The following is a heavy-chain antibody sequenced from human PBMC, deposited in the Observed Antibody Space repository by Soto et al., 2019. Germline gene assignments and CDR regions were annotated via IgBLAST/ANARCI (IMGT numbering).Heavy chain of an antibody. J-gene: IGHJ4*02. CDR1: GASISDYY. D-gene: IGHD6-13*01. V-gene: IGHV4-4*07. CDR3: ARESRSALGTVEH. Sequence: LSLTCTVSGASISDYYWSWIRQPAGKGLECIGRIYASGNTNYNPSLKSRVTMSVDTSKNQFSLTLNSVTAADTAVYYCARESRSALGTVEHWGRGTLVTVSS. CDR2: IYASGNT.